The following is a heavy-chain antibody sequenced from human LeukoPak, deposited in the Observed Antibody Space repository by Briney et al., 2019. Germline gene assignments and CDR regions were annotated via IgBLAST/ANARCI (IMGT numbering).Heavy chain of an antibody. Sequence: ASVNLSCNASGYTFTSYGNSWVRHAPGQGHEWMGWISVYSGDKKYAQKLQGRVTMTTDTSTTTAYMELRSLRCDDTAVYYCARDLSDYSSGWYVCDYWGQGTLVTVSS. CDR2: ISVYSGDK. J-gene: IGHJ4*02. D-gene: IGHD6-19*01. CDR3: ARDLSDYSSGWYVCDY. V-gene: IGHV1-18*01. CDR1: GYTFTSYG.